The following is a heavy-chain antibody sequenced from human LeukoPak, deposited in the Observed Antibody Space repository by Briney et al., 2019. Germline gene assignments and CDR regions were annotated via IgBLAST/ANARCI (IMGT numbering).Heavy chain of an antibody. CDR1: GFTFSNYA. CDR3: AKGGPVGFDP. V-gene: IGHV3-23*01. Sequence: GGSLRLSCSTSGFTFSNYAMTLVRQAPGKGLELVSAISGNGCSTYSADSVKGRLTISRDNCKNTLYMKMNSMRAEDTAVYYCAKGGPVGFDPWGQGTLVTVSS. CDR2: ISGNGCST. J-gene: IGHJ5*02. D-gene: IGHD3-10*01.